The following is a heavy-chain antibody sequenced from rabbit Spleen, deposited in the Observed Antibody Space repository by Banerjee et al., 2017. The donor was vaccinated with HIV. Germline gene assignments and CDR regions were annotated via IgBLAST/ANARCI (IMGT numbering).Heavy chain of an antibody. D-gene: IGHD4-2*01. J-gene: IGHJ4*01. CDR3: ARDSYAGSGAWNL. Sequence: QSLEESGGDLVKPGASLTLTCTASGFSFSDRDVMCWVRQAPGKGLEWIASIYTGSSGNTYYASWAKGRFTISKTSSTTVTLQMTSLTAADTATYFCARDSYAGSGAWNLWGQGTLVTVS. V-gene: IGHV1S40*01. CDR1: GFSFSDRDV. CDR2: IYTGSSGNT.